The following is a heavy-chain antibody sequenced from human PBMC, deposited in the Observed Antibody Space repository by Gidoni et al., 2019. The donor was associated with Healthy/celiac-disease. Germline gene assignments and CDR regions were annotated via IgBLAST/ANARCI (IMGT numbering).Heavy chain of an antibody. CDR3: AKSSAVAGNGGSYHY. J-gene: IGHJ4*02. Sequence: VQLLESGGGLVQPGGSLRLSCAAAGFTFSSYAMSWVRQAPGKGLEWVSASSGSGGSTYYADSVKGRFTISRDNSKNTLYLQMNSLRAEDTAVYYCAKSSAVAGNGGSYHYWGQGTLVTVSS. CDR1: GFTFSSYA. D-gene: IGHD6-19*01. V-gene: IGHV3-23*01. CDR2: SSGSGGST.